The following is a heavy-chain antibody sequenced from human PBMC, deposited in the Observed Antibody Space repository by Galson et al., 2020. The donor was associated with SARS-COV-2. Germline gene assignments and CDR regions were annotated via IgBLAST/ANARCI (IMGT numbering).Heavy chain of an antibody. V-gene: IGHV4-61*02. CDR2: ISMSGNT. Sequence: SETLSLTCTVSGGSISSSDYYWIWIRQPAGKGLEWIGRISMSGNTNYNPSLMSRVTISVDTSKNQFSLKLRSVTAADTAVYYCAGGRYMLRFLEWRPTVNHFYYYGMDVWGRGTTVTVSS. D-gene: IGHD3-3*01. J-gene: IGHJ6*02. CDR3: AGGRYMLRFLEWRPTVNHFYYYGMDV. CDR1: GGSISSSDYY.